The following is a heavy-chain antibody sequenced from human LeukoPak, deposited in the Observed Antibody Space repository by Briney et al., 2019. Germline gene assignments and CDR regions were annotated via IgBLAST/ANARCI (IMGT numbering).Heavy chain of an antibody. Sequence: ASVKVSCKTSGYTFSDHYIHWVRQAPGQGLEWMGWISAYNGNTNYAQKLQGRVTMTTDTSTSTAYMELRSLRSDDTAVYYCARGGYTYGGGEYFDYWGQGTLVTVSS. CDR2: ISAYNGNT. V-gene: IGHV1-18*04. CDR1: GYTFSDHY. CDR3: ARGGYTYGGGEYFDY. D-gene: IGHD5-18*01. J-gene: IGHJ4*02.